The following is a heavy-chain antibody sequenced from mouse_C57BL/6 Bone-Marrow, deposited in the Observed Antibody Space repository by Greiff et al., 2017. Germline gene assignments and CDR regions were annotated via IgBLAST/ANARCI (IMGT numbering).Heavy chain of an antibody. D-gene: IGHD2-10*02. Sequence: EVKLMESGGGLVKPGGSLKLSCAASGFTFSSYAMSWVRQTPEKRLEWVATISDGGSYTYYPDNVKGRFTISRDNAKNNLDLQMSHLKSEDTALYYCARVAYGFYAMDYWGQGTSVTVSS. J-gene: IGHJ4*01. CDR2: ISDGGSYT. CDR3: ARVAYGFYAMDY. CDR1: GFTFSSYA. V-gene: IGHV5-4*03.